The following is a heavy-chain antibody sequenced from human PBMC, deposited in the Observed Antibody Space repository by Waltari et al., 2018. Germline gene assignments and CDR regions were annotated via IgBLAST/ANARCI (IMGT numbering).Heavy chain of an antibody. CDR3: ARGPGNYDFWSGSYYYYGMDV. D-gene: IGHD3-3*01. J-gene: IGHJ6*02. CDR2: MNPNSGNT. CDR1: GYHFTSYD. V-gene: IGHV1-8*01. Sequence: QVQLVQSGAEVKKPGASVKVSCKASGYHFTSYDINGVRTATGHGLEWMGWMNPNSGNTGYAQKFQGRVTMTRNTSISTAYMELSSLRSEDTAVYYCARGPGNYDFWSGSYYYYGMDVWGQGTTVTVSS.